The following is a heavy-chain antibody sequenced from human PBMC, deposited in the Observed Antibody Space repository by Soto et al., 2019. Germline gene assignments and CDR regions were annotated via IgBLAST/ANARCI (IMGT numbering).Heavy chain of an antibody. CDR3: AAPPYSLYNGFDP. CDR2: IFYSGNT. V-gene: IGHV4-39*01. D-gene: IGHD2-21*01. J-gene: IGHJ5*02. CDR1: GGSISSNNYY. Sequence: QLHLQESGPGLVKPSETLSLTCTVSGGSISSNNYYWGWIRQPPGKGLEWSGSIFYSGNTYYNPPHKSRIPLPVDTSKNPFSLNLTSVTAADTAVYYCAAPPYSLYNGFDPWGQGTLVTVSS.